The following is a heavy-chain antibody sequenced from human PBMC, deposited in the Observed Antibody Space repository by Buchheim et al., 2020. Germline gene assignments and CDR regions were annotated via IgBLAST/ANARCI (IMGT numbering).Heavy chain of an antibody. Sequence: QVQLVQSGAEVKKPGSSVKVSCKASGGTFSSYAISWVRQAPGQGLEWMGGIIPIFGTANYAQKFQGRVTITADKSTSTAYMELSSLRSEDTAVYYCASGYCSSTSCPYYYYYYGMDVWGQGTT. V-gene: IGHV1-69*06. CDR1: GGTFSSYA. J-gene: IGHJ6*02. CDR3: ASGYCSSTSCPYYYYYYGMDV. D-gene: IGHD2-2*01. CDR2: IIPIFGTA.